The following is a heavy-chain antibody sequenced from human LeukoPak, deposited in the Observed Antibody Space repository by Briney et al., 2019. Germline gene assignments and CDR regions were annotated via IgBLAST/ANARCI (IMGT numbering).Heavy chain of an antibody. V-gene: IGHV3-23*01. CDR3: AKYLCWPPYYCDH. CDR1: GFTFTNYA. D-gene: IGHD2-2*01. J-gene: IGHJ4*02. CDR2: ISDGGGRT. Sequence: PGGSLRLSCAASGFTFTNYAMSWVRQAPGNGLEWVSTISDGGGRTYYTDSVKGRFTISRDSSKNTLYLQMNSLRVDDTAVYYCAKYLCWPPYYCDHWGQGTLVTVSS.